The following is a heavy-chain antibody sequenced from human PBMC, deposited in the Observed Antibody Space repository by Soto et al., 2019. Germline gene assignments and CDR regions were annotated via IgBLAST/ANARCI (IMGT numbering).Heavy chain of an antibody. CDR2: ISGSGGST. V-gene: IGHV3-23*01. J-gene: IGHJ2*01. D-gene: IGHD2-15*01. CDR3: AKGVAASPPVRYFDL. Sequence: EVQLLESGGGLVQPGGSLRLSCAASGFTFSSYAMSWVRQAPGKGLEWVSAISGSGGSTYYADSVKGRFTISRDNSKNTLYLPMNSLRADDTAVYYCAKGVAASPPVRYFDLWGRGTLVTVSS. CDR1: GFTFSSYA.